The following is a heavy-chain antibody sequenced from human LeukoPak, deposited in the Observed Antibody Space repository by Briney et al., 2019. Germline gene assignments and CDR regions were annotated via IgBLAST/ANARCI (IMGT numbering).Heavy chain of an antibody. CDR3: ARGGYYYLDV. V-gene: IGHV4-38-2*02. J-gene: IGHJ6*03. Sequence: SETLSLTCTVSGYSISSGYYWGWIRQPPGKGLEWIGSIYHSGSTYYNPALKSRVAISLDTPKSQISLRLHSVTAADTAVYYCARGGYYYLDVWGRGTTVTVSS. CDR1: GYSISSGYY. CDR2: IYHSGST.